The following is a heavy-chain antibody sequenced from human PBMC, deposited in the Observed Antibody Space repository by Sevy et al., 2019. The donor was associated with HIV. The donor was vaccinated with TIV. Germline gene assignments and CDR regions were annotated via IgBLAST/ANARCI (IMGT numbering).Heavy chain of an antibody. CDR3: ARALADWGSFHYSS. D-gene: IGHD3-16*02. CDR2: IKQDGSDK. CDR1: GFTFSTYW. V-gene: IGHV3-7*01. J-gene: IGHJ4*02. Sequence: GGSLRLSCAASGFTFSTYWMTWVRQAPGKGLEWVANIKQDGSDKYYVDSVKGRFTVSRDNGKNSLYLHMDSLRVGDTAVYFCARALADWGSFHYSSWGRGTLVTVSS.